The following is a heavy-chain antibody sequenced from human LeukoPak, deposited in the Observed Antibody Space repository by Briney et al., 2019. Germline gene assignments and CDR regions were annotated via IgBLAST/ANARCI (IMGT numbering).Heavy chain of an antibody. V-gene: IGHV3-9*01. CDR3: AKVVGRSSSWRAVDI. Sequence: GGSLRLSCAASGFTFDDYAMHWVRQAPGKGLEWVSGISWNRGSIGYADSVKGRFTISRDNAKNSLYLQMNSLRAEDTALYYCAKVVGRSSSWRAVDIWGQGTMVTVSS. CDR1: GFTFDDYA. J-gene: IGHJ3*02. D-gene: IGHD6-6*01. CDR2: ISWNRGSI.